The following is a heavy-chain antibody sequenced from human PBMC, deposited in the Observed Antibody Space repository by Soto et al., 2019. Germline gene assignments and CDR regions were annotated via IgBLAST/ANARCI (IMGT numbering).Heavy chain of an antibody. CDR3: ASTTVTTAYYGMDV. V-gene: IGHV5-10-1*01. D-gene: IGHD4-17*01. CDR1: GYSFTSYW. CDR2: IDPSDSYT. Sequence: PGESLKISCKVSGYSFTSYWISWVRQMPGKGLEWMGRIDPSDSYTNYSPSFQGHVTISADKSISTAYLQWSSLKASDTAMYYCASTTVTTAYYGMDVWGQGTTVTVSS. J-gene: IGHJ6*02.